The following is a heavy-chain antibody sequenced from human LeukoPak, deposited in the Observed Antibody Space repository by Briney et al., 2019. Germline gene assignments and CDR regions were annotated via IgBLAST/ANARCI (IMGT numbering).Heavy chain of an antibody. D-gene: IGHD1-7*01. J-gene: IGHJ6*02. CDR2: INPNSGGT. Sequence: ASVKVSCMASGYTFTGYFIHWVRQAPGQGLEWMGRINPNSGGTNYAQSFQGRVTMTRDTSISTAYMELSRLRSDDTAVYYCAREQGNRITGTTGSDMDVWGQGTTVTVSS. CDR3: AREQGNRITGTTGSDMDV. V-gene: IGHV1-2*06. CDR1: GYTFTGYF.